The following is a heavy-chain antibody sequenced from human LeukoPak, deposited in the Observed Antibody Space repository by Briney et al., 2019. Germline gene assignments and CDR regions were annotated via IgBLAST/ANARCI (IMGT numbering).Heavy chain of an antibody. CDR1: GGTFSSYA. CDR3: ARASYSGRNPYGMDV. CDR2: IISIFGTA. V-gene: IGHV1-69*01. D-gene: IGHD1-26*01. J-gene: IGHJ6*02. Sequence: GSSVKVSCKASGGTFSSYAISWVRQAPGQGREWMGGIISIFGTANYAQKFQGRVTITADESTSTAYMELSSLRSEDTAVYYCARASYSGRNPYGMDVWGQGTTVTVSS.